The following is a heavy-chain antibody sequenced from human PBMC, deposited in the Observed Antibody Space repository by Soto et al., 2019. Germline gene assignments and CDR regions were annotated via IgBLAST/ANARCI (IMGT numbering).Heavy chain of an antibody. D-gene: IGHD5-18*01. CDR3: ASLNGAAMALRGYGMDV. V-gene: IGHV1-18*01. Sequence: QVQLVQSGAEVKKPGASVKVSCKASGYTFTSYGISWVRQAPGQGLEWMGWISAYNGNTNYAQKLQGRVTMTTDTSASTAYMELRSLRSDDTAVYYCASLNGAAMALRGYGMDVWGQGTTVTVSS. J-gene: IGHJ6*02. CDR1: GYTFTSYG. CDR2: ISAYNGNT.